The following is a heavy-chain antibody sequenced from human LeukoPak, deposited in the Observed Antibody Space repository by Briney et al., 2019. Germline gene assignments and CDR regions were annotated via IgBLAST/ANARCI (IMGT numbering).Heavy chain of an antibody. V-gene: IGHV4-34*01. CDR2: INHSGST. CDR3: ASPNCYGSGSYYRYFQH. Sequence: SETLSLTCAVYGGSFSGYYWSWIRQPPGKGLEWIGEINHSGSTNYNPSLKSRVTISVDTSKNQFSLKLSSVTAADTAVYYCASPNCYGSGSYYRYFQHWGQGTLVTVSS. CDR1: GGSFSGYY. J-gene: IGHJ1*01. D-gene: IGHD3-10*01.